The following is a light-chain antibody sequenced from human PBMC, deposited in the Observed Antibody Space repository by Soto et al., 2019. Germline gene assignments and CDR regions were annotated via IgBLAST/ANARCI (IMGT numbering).Light chain of an antibody. Sequence: DIQMTQSPSTLSASVGDRVTIACRASQSVSSWLAWYQQKPGKAPKLLIYKASSLESGVPSRFSGSGSGTEFPLTISSLQPDDFATYYCQQDNGDPYTFGRGTKLEIK. V-gene: IGKV1-5*03. CDR2: KAS. CDR1: QSVSSW. J-gene: IGKJ2*01. CDR3: QQDNGDPYT.